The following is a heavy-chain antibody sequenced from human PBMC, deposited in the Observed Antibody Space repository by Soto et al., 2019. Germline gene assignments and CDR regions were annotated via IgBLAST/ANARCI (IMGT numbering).Heavy chain of an antibody. J-gene: IGHJ5*02. V-gene: IGHV1-3*01. D-gene: IGHD1-1*01. Sequence: ASLKVSCKASGYAFSNYPIHWVRQAPGHSPEWVGWINGGNDGRKFSERFQGRLTITRDPSASTVYMELSSLTSEDTAVYFCVRQLLSVWFGPWGQGTLFTVSS. CDR3: VRQLLSVWFGP. CDR2: INGGNDGR. CDR1: GYAFSNYP.